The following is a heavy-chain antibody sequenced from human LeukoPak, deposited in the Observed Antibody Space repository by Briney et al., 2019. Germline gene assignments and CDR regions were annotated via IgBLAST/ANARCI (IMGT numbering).Heavy chain of an antibody. CDR1: GVSISSTTYY. D-gene: IGHD3-22*01. J-gene: IGHJ3*02. CDR3: ARHDSSGPYNAFDI. CDR2: IYYSGGT. V-gene: IGHV4-39*01. Sequence: SETLFLTCTVSGVSISSTTYYWGWIRQPPGKGLEWIGTIYYSGGTYYNPSLKSRVTISVGTSKNQFSLKLSSVTAADTAVYYCARHDSSGPYNAFDIWGQGTMVTVSS.